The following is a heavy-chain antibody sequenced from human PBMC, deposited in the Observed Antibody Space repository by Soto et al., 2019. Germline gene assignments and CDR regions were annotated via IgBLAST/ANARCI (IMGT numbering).Heavy chain of an antibody. Sequence: SVKVSCKASGGTFSSYAISWVRQAPGQGLEWMGGIIPIFGTANYAQKFQGRVTITADESTSTAYMELSSLRSEDTAVYYCARTGYRITYFDYWGQGTMVTVYS. CDR2: IIPIFGTA. CDR1: GGTFSSYA. D-gene: IGHD3-9*01. J-gene: IGHJ4*02. V-gene: IGHV1-69*13. CDR3: ARTGYRITYFDY.